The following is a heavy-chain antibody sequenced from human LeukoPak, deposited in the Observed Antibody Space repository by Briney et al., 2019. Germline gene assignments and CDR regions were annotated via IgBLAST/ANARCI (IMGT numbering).Heavy chain of an antibody. D-gene: IGHD4-23*01. V-gene: IGHV3-33*06. CDR2: IWYDGSDK. CDR3: AKGGITPDY. J-gene: IGHJ4*02. CDR1: GFTFSDSG. Sequence: GGSLRLSCAASGFTFSDSGMHWVRQAPGKGLEWVAIIWYDGSDKYYAEYVKGRFTISRDNSKNTLYLQMNSLRAEDTAVYYCAKGGITPDYWGQGTLVAVSA.